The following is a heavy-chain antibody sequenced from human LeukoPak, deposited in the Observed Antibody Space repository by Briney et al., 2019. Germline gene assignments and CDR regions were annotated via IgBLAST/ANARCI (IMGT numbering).Heavy chain of an antibody. CDR1: GGSFSGYY. V-gene: IGHV4-34*01. Sequence: KPSETLSLTCAVYGGSFSGYYWSWIRQPPGKGLEWIATIYYSGSTYYNPSLKSRVTISVDTSKNQFSLKLSSVTAADTAVYYCARHPGGSSFDYWGQGTLVTVSS. CDR3: ARHPGGSSFDY. D-gene: IGHD1-26*01. J-gene: IGHJ4*02. CDR2: IYYSGST.